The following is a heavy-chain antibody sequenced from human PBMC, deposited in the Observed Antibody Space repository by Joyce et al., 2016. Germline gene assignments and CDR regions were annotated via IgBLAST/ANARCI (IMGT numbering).Heavy chain of an antibody. CDR2: ILDGGRGK. CDR3: ATRGVAGTGDFDY. V-gene: IGHV3-30*04. Sequence: QVQLVESGGGVVQPGTSLRLSCAASGFTFSNYYMHWVRQAPGKGLGWLAIILDGGRGKYADSVKGRFTVSRDNSKSTLYLQMNSLSAEDTAVYYCATRGVAGTGDFDYWGQGTLVTVSS. J-gene: IGHJ4*02. CDR1: GFTFSNYY. D-gene: IGHD6-19*01.